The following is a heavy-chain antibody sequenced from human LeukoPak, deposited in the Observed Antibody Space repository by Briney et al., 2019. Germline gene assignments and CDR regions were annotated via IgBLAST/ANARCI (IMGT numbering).Heavy chain of an antibody. CDR3: ARDPYSGSYGDYYYYYMDV. V-gene: IGHV3-21*01. CDR1: GFDFNNYN. CDR2: ITSSGTYI. D-gene: IGHD1-26*01. Sequence: GGSLRLSCAASGFDFNNYNMNWVRQAPGKALEWVSSITSSGTYIYYADSVKGRFTISRDNAKNSLYLQMYSLRPEDTAVYYCARDPYSGSYGDYYYYYMDVWGKGTTVTISS. J-gene: IGHJ6*03.